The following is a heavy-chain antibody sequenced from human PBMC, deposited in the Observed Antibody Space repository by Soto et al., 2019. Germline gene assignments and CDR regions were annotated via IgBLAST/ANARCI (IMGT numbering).Heavy chain of an antibody. CDR1: GFTFSNYA. CDR3: TRDTYGMDV. J-gene: IGHJ6*02. V-gene: IGHV3-30-3*01. CDR2: ISYDGSNK. Sequence: QVQLVESGGGVVQPGRSLRLSCAASGFTFSNYAMHWVRQAPGKGLELVAVISYDGSNKYYADSVKGRITISRDNSKNTLYLQMSSLRAEDTAVYYCTRDTYGMDVWGQGTTVTVSS.